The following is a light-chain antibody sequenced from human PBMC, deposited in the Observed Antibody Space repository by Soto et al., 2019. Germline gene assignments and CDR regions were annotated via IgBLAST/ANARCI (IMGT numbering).Light chain of an antibody. CDR3: QQSYRTPIT. V-gene: IGKV1-39*01. CDR2: AAS. CDR1: QSISSY. Sequence: DIQMTQSPSPLSAALVDKVPIPRRASQSISSYLDWYQQKPGKAPNLLIYAASGLQSGVPSRFSGSGSGTDFTLTISSLQPEDFATYYCQQSYRTPITFGQGTRLENK. J-gene: IGKJ5*01.